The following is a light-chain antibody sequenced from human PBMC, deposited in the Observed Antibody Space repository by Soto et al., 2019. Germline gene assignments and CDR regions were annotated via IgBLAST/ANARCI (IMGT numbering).Light chain of an antibody. Sequence: ENVLTQSPDILSLSPGERVTLSCRASQSISNNYLAWYQQKPGQAPSVLIYGASSRATGIPDRFSGSGSGTDFTLTISRLRPEDFALYYCQQYGRSLPTFGRGTKLEIK. CDR2: GAS. CDR3: QQYGRSLPT. J-gene: IGKJ2*01. CDR1: QSISNNY. V-gene: IGKV3-20*01.